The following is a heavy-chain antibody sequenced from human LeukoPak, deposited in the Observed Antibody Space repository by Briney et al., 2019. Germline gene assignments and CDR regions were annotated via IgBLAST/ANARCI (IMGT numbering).Heavy chain of an antibody. CDR3: ARDTPYYYDSSGSYFDY. J-gene: IGHJ4*02. CDR2: ISYDGSNK. D-gene: IGHD3-22*01. Sequence: GGSPRLSCAASGFTFSSYAMHWVRQAPGKGLEWVAVISYDGSNKYYADSVKGRFTISRDNSKNTLYLQMNSLRAEDTAVYYCARDTPYYYDSSGSYFDYWGQGTLVTVSS. V-gene: IGHV3-30-3*01. CDR1: GFTFSSYA.